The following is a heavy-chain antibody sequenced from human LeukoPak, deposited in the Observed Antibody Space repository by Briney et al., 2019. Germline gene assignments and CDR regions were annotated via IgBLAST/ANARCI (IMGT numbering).Heavy chain of an antibody. CDR3: AKSGGLSGSGRLAMDV. CDR1: GFTFSSYA. CDR2: ISGSGGST. V-gene: IGHV3-23*01. Sequence: GGSLTLSCAASGFTFSSYAMSWLRQPPGKGLEWVSAISGSGGSTYYADSVKGRFTIYRDTSNNTLYVQMNSLRVEDTAVYYCAKSGGLSGSGRLAMDVWGQGTTVTVSS. D-gene: IGHD3-10*01. J-gene: IGHJ6*02.